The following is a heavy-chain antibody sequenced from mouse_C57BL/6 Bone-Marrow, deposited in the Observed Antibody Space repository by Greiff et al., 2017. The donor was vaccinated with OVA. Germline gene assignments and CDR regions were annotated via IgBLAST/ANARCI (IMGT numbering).Heavy chain of an antibody. CDR2: IRSKSNNYAT. D-gene: IGHD2-4*01. CDR1: GFSFNTYA. Sequence: EAGGGLVQPKGSLKLSCAASGFSFNTYAMNWVRQAPGKGLEWVARIRSKSNNYATYYADSVKDRFTISRDDSESMLYLQMNNLKTEDTAMYYCVRQGGYDYERGQGTTLTVSS. CDR3: VRQGGYDYE. J-gene: IGHJ2*01. V-gene: IGHV10-1*01.